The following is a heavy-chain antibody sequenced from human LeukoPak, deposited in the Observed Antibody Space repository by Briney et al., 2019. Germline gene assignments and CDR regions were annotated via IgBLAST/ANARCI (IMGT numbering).Heavy chain of an antibody. D-gene: IGHD6-19*01. CDR3: ARHLHSSGSLFDY. Sequence: PGESLKISCKGSGYSFTTYWITWVRQMPGKGLEWMGRIDPSDFYTNYSPSFQGHVIISVDKSISTSYLQWSSLKASDTAIYYCARHLHSSGSLFDYWGHGTLVTASS. V-gene: IGHV5-10-1*01. CDR1: GYSFTTYW. J-gene: IGHJ4*01. CDR2: IDPSDFYT.